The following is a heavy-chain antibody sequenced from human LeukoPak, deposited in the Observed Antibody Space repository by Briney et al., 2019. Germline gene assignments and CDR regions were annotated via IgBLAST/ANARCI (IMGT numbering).Heavy chain of an antibody. CDR1: GFAFSYYS. V-gene: IGHV3-21*01. Sequence: GGSLRLSCAASGFAFSYYSLSWARQAPGKGLEWVSSISSGSSYIFYADSVKGRFTTSRDNAKNSLYLLMNSLRADDTAVYYCARASDGDYGRAAFDYWGQGSLVTVSS. CDR2: ISSGSSYI. D-gene: IGHD4-17*01. CDR3: ARASDGDYGRAAFDY. J-gene: IGHJ4*02.